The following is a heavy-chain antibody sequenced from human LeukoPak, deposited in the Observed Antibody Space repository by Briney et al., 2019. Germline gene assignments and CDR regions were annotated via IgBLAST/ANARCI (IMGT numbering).Heavy chain of an antibody. CDR1: GGSISSYY. D-gene: IGHD3-22*01. CDR3: AREFGAYYYDSSAPEGYYYYYMDV. CDR2: IYTSGST. J-gene: IGHJ6*03. Sequence: PSETLSLTCTVSGGSISSYYWSWIRQPAGKGLEWIGRIYTSGSTNYNPSRKSRVTISVDKSKNQFSLKLSSVTAADTAVYYCAREFGAYYYDSSAPEGYYYYYMDVWGKGTTVTVSS. V-gene: IGHV4-4*07.